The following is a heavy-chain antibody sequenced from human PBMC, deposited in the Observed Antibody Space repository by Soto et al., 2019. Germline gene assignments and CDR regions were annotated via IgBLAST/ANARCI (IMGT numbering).Heavy chain of an antibody. CDR1: GGTFSSYA. Sequence: QVQLVQSGAEVKKPGSSVKVSCKASGGTFSSYAISWVRQAPGQGLEWMGGIIPIFGTANYAQKFQGRVTITADESTSTAYMEVSSLRSEDTAVYYCASPAGTTYFSNCYGMDVWGQGTTVTVSS. CDR3: ASPAGTTYFSNCYGMDV. D-gene: IGHD1-7*01. V-gene: IGHV1-69*12. CDR2: IIPIFGTA. J-gene: IGHJ6*02.